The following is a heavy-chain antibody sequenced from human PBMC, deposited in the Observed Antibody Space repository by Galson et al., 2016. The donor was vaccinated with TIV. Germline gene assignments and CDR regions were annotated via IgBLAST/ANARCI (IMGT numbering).Heavy chain of an antibody. J-gene: IGHJ4*02. CDR1: GFTVSHYA. CDR3: AKDHPSSGWPAFES. D-gene: IGHD6-19*01. CDR2: ITNNNGKT. V-gene: IGHV3-23*01. Sequence: SLRLSCAASGFTVSHYAMSWVRQAPGKGLEWLASITNNNGKTYFADSVKGRFTISRDETSNTVHLQMNSLRAGDTATYFCAKDHPSSGWPAFESWGQGILVTVSS.